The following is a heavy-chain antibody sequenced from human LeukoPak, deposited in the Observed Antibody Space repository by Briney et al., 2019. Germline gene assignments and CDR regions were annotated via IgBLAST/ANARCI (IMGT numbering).Heavy chain of an antibody. V-gene: IGHV1-18*01. CDR1: GYTFTSYG. D-gene: IGHD2-15*01. Sequence: ASVKVSCKASGYTFTSYGISWVRQAPGQGLEWMGWISAYNGNTNYAQKLQGRVTMTTDTSTSTAYMELRSLRSDDTAVYYCARPRPLGYCTGGSCREDFDYWGQGTLVTVSS. CDR2: ISAYNGNT. CDR3: ARPRPLGYCTGGSCREDFDY. J-gene: IGHJ4*02.